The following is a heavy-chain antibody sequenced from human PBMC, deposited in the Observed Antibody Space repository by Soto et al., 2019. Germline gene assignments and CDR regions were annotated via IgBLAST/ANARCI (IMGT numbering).Heavy chain of an antibody. CDR1: GYIFTSHW. Sequence: PGESLKISCKASGYIFTSHWIGWVRRMPGKGLECMGIIYPGDSDTRYSPSFQGQVTISADKSISTAYLQRSSLKASDTAMYYCARRRCTGGTCYLNVWGQGTMVTVSS. D-gene: IGHD2-15*01. CDR2: IYPGDSDT. CDR3: ARRRCTGGTCYLNV. J-gene: IGHJ3*01. V-gene: IGHV5-51*01.